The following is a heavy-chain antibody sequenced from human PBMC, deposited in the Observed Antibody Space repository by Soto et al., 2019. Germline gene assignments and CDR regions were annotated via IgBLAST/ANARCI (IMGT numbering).Heavy chain of an antibody. V-gene: IGHV1-18*01. J-gene: IGHJ6*03. CDR3: ARSGAITGTTTITYYYYMDV. Sequence: ASVKVSCKASGYTFTSYGISWVRQAPGQGLEWMGWISSYNGNTNYAQKLQGRVTMTTDTSTSTAYMELRSLRSDDTAVYYCARSGAITGTTTITYYYYMDVWGKGTTVTVSS. CDR1: GYTFTSYG. CDR2: ISSYNGNT. D-gene: IGHD1-7*01.